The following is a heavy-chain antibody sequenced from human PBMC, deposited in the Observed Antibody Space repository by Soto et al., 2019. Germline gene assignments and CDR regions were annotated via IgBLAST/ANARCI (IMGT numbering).Heavy chain of an antibody. J-gene: IGHJ6*02. D-gene: IGHD6-19*01. Sequence: GASVKVSCKASGGTFSSYAISWVRQAPGQGLEWMGGIIPIFGTANYAQKFQGRVTITADESTSTAYMELSSLRSEDTAVYYCARDFEAVAGSADYYYGMDVWGQGTTVTVSS. CDR3: ARDFEAVAGSADYYYGMDV. V-gene: IGHV1-69*13. CDR2: IIPIFGTA. CDR1: GGTFSSYA.